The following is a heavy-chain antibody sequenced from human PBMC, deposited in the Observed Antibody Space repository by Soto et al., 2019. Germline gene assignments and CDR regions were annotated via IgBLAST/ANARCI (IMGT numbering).Heavy chain of an antibody. V-gene: IGHV4-34*01. CDR2: INHSGST. D-gene: IGHD3-9*01. J-gene: IGHJ5*02. CDR1: GGSFGGYY. CDR3: ARGRQYYDILTGYLPVSPRFDP. Sequence: SETLSLTCAVYGGSFGGYYWSWIRQPPGKGLEWIGEINHSGSTNYNPSLKSRVTISVDTSKNQFSLKLSSVTAADAAVYYCARGRQYYDILTGYLPVSPRFDPWGQGTLVTVSS.